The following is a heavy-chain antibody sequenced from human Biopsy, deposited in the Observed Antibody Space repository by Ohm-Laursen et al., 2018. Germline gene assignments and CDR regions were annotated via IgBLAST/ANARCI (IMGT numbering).Heavy chain of an antibody. Sequence: SQTLSLTCPASGGSISSYYWSWIRQPPGKGLEWIGYIYYTGSTNYDPSLKSRVTISVDTSMNHLSLRLTSVTAADTAVYYCARHAPSYSGSYWRYFDLWGRGTLVTVSS. V-gene: IGHV4-59*08. J-gene: IGHJ2*01. CDR3: ARHAPSYSGSYWRYFDL. CDR2: IYYTGST. D-gene: IGHD1-26*01. CDR1: GGSISSYY.